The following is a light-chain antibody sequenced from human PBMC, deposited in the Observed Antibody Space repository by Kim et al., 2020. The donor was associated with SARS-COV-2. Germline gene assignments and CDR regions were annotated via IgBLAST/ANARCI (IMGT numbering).Light chain of an antibody. CDR2: GNC. CDR1: SSKIGAGYD. Sequence: GQRGTITCNGRSSKIGAGYDVHWYQQLPGTAPKLLIYGNCNRPSGVPDRFSGSKSGTSASLAITGLQAEDEADYYCQSYDSSLSVVFGGGTQLTVL. J-gene: IGLJ2*01. CDR3: QSYDSSLSVV. V-gene: IGLV1-40*01.